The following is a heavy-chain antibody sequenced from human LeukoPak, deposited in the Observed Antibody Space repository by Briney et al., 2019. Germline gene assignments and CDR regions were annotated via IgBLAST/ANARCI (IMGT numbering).Heavy chain of an antibody. D-gene: IGHD3-3*01. CDR3: ARGRITIFGVVIIHPRGSYMDV. V-gene: IGHV4-34*01. J-gene: IGHJ6*03. CDR2: INHSGST. CDR1: GGSFSGYY. Sequence: SETLSLTCAVYGGSFSGYYWSWIRQPPGKGLGWIGEINHSGSTNYNPSLKSRVTISVDTSKNQFSLKLSSVTAADTAVYYCARGRITIFGVVIIHPRGSYMDVWGKGTTVTVSS.